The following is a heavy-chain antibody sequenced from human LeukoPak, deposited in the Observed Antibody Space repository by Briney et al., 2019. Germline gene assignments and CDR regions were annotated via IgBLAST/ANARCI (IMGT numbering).Heavy chain of an antibody. Sequence: SETLSLTCTVSGGSISSSSYYWGWIRQPPGKGLEWIGSIYYSGSTNYNPSLKSRVTISVDTSKNQFSLKLSSVTAADTAVYYCARDGGTYYDFRSGYYPRNYYYYMDVWGKGTTVTVSS. CDR3: ARDGGTYYDFRSGYYPRNYYYYMDV. CDR1: GGSISSSSYY. CDR2: IYYSGST. D-gene: IGHD3-3*01. J-gene: IGHJ6*03. V-gene: IGHV4-39*07.